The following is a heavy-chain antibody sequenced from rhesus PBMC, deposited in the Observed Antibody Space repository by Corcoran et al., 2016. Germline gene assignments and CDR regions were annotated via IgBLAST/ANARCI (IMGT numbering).Heavy chain of an antibody. CDR1: GGSLSSYW. CDR2: SYGSRGST. Sequence: QVQLQESGPGPVKPSETLPLTCAVSGGSLSSYWWGWIRQPPGKGLGWFGSSYGSRGSTEDTPSLTSRATISRDTSKNQFSLKWSSVTAADTAVYYCARVAGTMSKYYFDYWGQGVLVTVSS. J-gene: IGHJ4*01. D-gene: IGHD1-20*01. V-gene: IGHV4-160*01. CDR3: ARVAGTMSKYYFDY.